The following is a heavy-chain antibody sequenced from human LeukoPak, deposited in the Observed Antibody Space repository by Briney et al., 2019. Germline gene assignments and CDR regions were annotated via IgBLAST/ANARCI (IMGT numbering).Heavy chain of an antibody. J-gene: IGHJ5*02. D-gene: IGHD5-18*01. Sequence: SETLSLTCTVSGYSISSGYYWGWIRQPPGKGLEWIGYIYYSGSTNYNPSLKSRVTISVDTSKNQFSLKLSSVTAADTAVYYCARFSGIGWRGTRGYSYGSTNNWFDPWGQGTLVTVSS. CDR2: IYYSGST. V-gene: IGHV4-61*05. CDR3: ARFSGIGWRGTRGYSYGSTNNWFDP. CDR1: GYSISSGYY.